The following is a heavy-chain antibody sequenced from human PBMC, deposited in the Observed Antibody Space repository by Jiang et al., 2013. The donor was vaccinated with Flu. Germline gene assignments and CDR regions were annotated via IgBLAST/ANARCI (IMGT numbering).Heavy chain of an antibody. CDR3: AREEISSWFDP. V-gene: IGHV4-31*03. CDR1: GGSINSGDYY. CDR2: IYYSGST. J-gene: IGHJ5*02. Sequence: GPGLVKPSQTLSLTCTVSGGSINSGDYYWSWIRQHPGKGLEWIGYIYYSGSTFYNPSLKSRLTISLDTSKNQFSLKLSSVTAADTAVYYCAREEISSWFDPWGQGTLVTVSS.